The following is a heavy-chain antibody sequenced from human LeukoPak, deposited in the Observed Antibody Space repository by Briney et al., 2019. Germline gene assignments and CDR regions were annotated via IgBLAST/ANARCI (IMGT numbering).Heavy chain of an antibody. CDR3: AREGSDGYLFDY. V-gene: IGHV6-1*01. CDR2: TYYRSKWYN. Sequence: SQTLSLTCAISGDSVSSNSATWDWIRQSPSRGLEWLGRTYYRSKWYNDYAVSVKSRVTINPDTSKNQFSLQLNSVTPEDTAVYYCAREGSDGYLFDYWGQGSLAIVSS. J-gene: IGHJ4*02. CDR1: GDSVSSNSAT. D-gene: IGHD3-22*01.